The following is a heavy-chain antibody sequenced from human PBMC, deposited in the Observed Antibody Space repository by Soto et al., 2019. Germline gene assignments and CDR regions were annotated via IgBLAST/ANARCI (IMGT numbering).Heavy chain of an antibody. Sequence: EVQLLESGGGLVQPGESLKLSCAAYAFTYSSYAMTWVRQAPGKGLAWVSAISGSGGSTYYADSVKGRFTISSDNSKNALYLQMNGLRAEDTAVYYCATAARLTDFDYWGPGTLVTVSS. CDR3: ATAARLTDFDY. V-gene: IGHV3-23*01. D-gene: IGHD6-6*01. J-gene: IGHJ4*02. CDR1: AFTYSSYA. CDR2: ISGSGGST.